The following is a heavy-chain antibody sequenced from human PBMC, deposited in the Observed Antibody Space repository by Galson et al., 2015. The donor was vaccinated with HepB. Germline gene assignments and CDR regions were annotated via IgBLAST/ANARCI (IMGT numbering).Heavy chain of an antibody. D-gene: IGHD4-17*01. CDR3: ARRTRSHDYGDYSFYYYYYMDV. CDR2: MNPNSGNT. J-gene: IGHJ6*03. V-gene: IGHV1-8*01. CDR1: GYTFTSYD. Sequence: SVKVSCKASGYTFTSYDINWVRQATGQGLEWMGWMNPNSGNTGYAQKFQGRVTMTRNTTISTAYMELSSLRSEDTAVYYCARRTRSHDYGDYSFYYYYYMDVWGKGTTVTVSS.